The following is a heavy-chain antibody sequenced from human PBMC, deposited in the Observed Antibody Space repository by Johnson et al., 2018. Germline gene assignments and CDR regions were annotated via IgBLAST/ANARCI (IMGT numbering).Heavy chain of an antibody. CDR3: ATGDAFAT. V-gene: IGHV3-15*07. CDR2: IKSKFNGGAT. CDR1: GFTFSNAW. J-gene: IGHJ3*02. Sequence: EVQLVESGGGLVQPGGSLRLSCAGSGFTFSNAWMNWFRQAPGKGLEWVGRIKSKFNGGATHYAAPVKGRFTISRDDSKNTAYLQMNGLKAEDIALYYCATGDAFATWGQGTMVTVSS.